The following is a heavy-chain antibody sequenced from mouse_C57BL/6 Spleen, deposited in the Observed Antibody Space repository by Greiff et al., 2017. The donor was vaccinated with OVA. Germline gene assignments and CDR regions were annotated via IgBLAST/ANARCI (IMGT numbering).Heavy chain of an antibody. CDR1: GYTFTSYW. Sequence: VQLQQSGAELVKPGASVKLSCKASGYTFTSYWMHWVKQRPGQGLEWIGMIHPNSGSTNYNEKFKSKATLTVDKSSSTAYMQLSSLTSEDSAVYYCARTSYDGLAYWGQGTLVTVSA. D-gene: IGHD2-12*01. V-gene: IGHV1-64*01. CDR3: ARTSYDGLAY. J-gene: IGHJ3*01. CDR2: IHPNSGST.